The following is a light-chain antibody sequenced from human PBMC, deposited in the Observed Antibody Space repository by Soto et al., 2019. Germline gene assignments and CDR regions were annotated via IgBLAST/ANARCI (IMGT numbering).Light chain of an antibody. J-gene: IGKJ3*01. CDR2: DAS. CDR1: QSVSSY. CDR3: QQRSNWPFT. Sequence: VLTQSPDTLSLSPGEGATLSCRASQSVSSYLAWYQQKPGQAPRLLIYDASNRATGIPARFSGSGSGTDFTLSISSLEPEDFAVYYCQQRSNWPFTFGPGT. V-gene: IGKV3-11*01.